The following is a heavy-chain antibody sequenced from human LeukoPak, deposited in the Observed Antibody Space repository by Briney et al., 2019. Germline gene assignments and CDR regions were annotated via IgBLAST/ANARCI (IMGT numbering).Heavy chain of an antibody. CDR2: ISGSGGST. Sequence: GGSLRLSCAASGFTFSSYAMSWVRQAPGKGLEWVSAISGSGGSTYYADSVKGRFTISRDNSKNTLYLQMNSLRAEDTAVYYCAKPAFYSGSRQRAFDIWGQGTMVIVSS. CDR1: GFTFSSYA. D-gene: IGHD1-26*01. J-gene: IGHJ3*02. V-gene: IGHV3-23*01. CDR3: AKPAFYSGSRQRAFDI.